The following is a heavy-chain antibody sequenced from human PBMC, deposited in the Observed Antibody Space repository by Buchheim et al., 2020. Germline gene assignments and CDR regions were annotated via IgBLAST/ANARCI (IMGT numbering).Heavy chain of an antibody. D-gene: IGHD2-21*02. V-gene: IGHV1-69*12. Sequence: QVHLVQSGTEVKKPGSSVKISCKAPEDSLRGYAISWVRQAPGQGLEWMGGIIPSFDRTHYAERFQDRITFIADESTNTVFLEVNSLRLEDTAVYYCARNRVEFCGGDCYLLDWLDPWGQGTL. CDR3: ARNRVEFCGGDCYLLDWLDP. CDR1: EDSLRGYA. J-gene: IGHJ5*02. CDR2: IIPSFDRT.